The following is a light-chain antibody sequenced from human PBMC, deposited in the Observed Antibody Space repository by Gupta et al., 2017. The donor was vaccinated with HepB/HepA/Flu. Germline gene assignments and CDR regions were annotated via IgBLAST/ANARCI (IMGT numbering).Light chain of an antibody. CDR3: QSYDISRIASGV. J-gene: IGLJ3*02. CDR1: TSNLGAGFD. CDR2: RNN. V-gene: IGLV1-40*01. Sequence: VLTHTPPVSGAPGQSDTIPCTGSTSNLGAGFDVHWYQQVPGTAPKLLIFRNNNRASGVPDRFSGSKSGPSASLAITGLQSEDEADYYCQSYDISRIASGVFGGGTKLTVL.